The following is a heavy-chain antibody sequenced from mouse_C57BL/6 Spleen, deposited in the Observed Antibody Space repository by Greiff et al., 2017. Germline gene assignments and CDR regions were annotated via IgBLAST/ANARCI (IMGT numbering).Heavy chain of an antibody. Sequence: EVQLVESGGGLVKPGGSLKLSCAASGFTFSDYGMHWVRQAPEKGLEWVAYISSGSSTIYYADTVKGRFTISRDNAKNTLFLQMTSLRSEDTAMYYCARRDYGSSHWYFDVWGTGTTVTVSS. D-gene: IGHD1-1*01. CDR2: ISSGSSTI. CDR3: ARRDYGSSHWYFDV. V-gene: IGHV5-17*01. J-gene: IGHJ1*03. CDR1: GFTFSDYG.